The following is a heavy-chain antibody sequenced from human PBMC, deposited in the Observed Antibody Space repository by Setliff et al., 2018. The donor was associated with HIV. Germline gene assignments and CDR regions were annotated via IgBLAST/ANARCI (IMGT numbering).Heavy chain of an antibody. CDR3: ARVVWMAAAGTIDYYYYGMDI. CDR1: GVSFSGYY. CDR2: INHRGIT. V-gene: IGHV4-34*01. Sequence: SETLSLTCAVYGVSFSGYYWSWIRQPPGKGLEWIGEINHRGITNYSPSLKSRVTISVDTSKNQFSLKLRSVTAADTAVYYCARVVWMAAAGTIDYYYYGMDIWGQGT. D-gene: IGHD6-13*01. J-gene: IGHJ6*02.